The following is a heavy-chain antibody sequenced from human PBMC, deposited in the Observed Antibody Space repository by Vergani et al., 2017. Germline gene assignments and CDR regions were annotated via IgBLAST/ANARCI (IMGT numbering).Heavy chain of an antibody. V-gene: IGHV1-69*12. CDR2: IIPIFGTA. D-gene: IGHD6-6*01. Sequence: QVQLVQSGAEVKKPGSSVKVSCKASGGTFSSYAISWVRQAPGQGLEWMGGIIPIFGTANYAQKFQGRVTITADESTSTAYMELSSLRSDDTAVYYCARDGGSSAGYYYYYMDVWGKGTTVTVSS. CDR1: GGTFSSYA. CDR3: ARDGGSSAGYYYYYMDV. J-gene: IGHJ6*03.